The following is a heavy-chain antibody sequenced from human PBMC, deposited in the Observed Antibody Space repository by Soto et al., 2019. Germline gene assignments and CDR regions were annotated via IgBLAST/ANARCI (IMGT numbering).Heavy chain of an antibody. CDR3: ARYSGSCSDFDY. CDR2: IYHSGST. Sequence: SETLSLTCAVSGGSISSSNWWSWVRQPPGKGLEWNGEIYHSGSTNYNPSLKSRVTISVDKSKNQFSLKLSSVTAADTAVYYCARYSGSCSDFDYWGQGTLVTVSS. J-gene: IGHJ4*02. CDR1: GGSISSSNW. D-gene: IGHD1-26*01. V-gene: IGHV4-4*02.